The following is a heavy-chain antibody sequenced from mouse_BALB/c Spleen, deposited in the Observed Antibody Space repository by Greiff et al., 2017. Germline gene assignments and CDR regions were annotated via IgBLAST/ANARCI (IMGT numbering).Heavy chain of an antibody. CDR1: GFTFSSFG. J-gene: IGHJ3*01. D-gene: IGHD1-2*01. V-gene: IGHV5-17*02. CDR3: VRLDYGSFAY. CDR2: ISSGSSTI. Sequence: EVQGVESGGGLVQPGGSRKLSCAASGFTFSSFGMHWVRQAPEKGLEWVAYISSGSSTIYYADTVKGRFTISRDNPKNTLFLQMTSLRSEDTAMYYCVRLDYGSFAYWGQGTLVTVAA.